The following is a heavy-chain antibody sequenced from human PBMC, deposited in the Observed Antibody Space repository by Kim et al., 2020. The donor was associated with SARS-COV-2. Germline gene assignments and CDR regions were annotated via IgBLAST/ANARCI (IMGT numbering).Heavy chain of an antibody. V-gene: IGHV4-4*02. CDR2: IYHSGST. CDR3: ARVDARSLIFHL. D-gene: IGHD3-16*02. J-gene: IGHJ5*02. CDR1: GGSISSFIW. Sequence: SETLSLTCTVSGGSISSFIWWSWVRQPPGQGLEWIGGIYHSGSTSYNPPLKSRVTMSLDKSKNQFSLSLSSLTAADTAVYSCARVDARSLIFHLWGQGT.